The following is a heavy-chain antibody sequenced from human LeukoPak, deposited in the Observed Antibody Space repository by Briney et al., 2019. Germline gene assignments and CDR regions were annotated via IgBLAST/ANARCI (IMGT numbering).Heavy chain of an antibody. J-gene: IGHJ5*02. CDR1: GFTFSNAW. Sequence: GGSLILSCAASGFTFSNAWMSWVRQAPGKGLEWVANIKQDGSEKYYVDSVKGRFTISRDNAKNSLYLQMNSLRVEDTAVYYCARGWELDPWGQGTLVTVSS. CDR3: ARGWELDP. CDR2: IKQDGSEK. D-gene: IGHD1-26*01. V-gene: IGHV3-7*05.